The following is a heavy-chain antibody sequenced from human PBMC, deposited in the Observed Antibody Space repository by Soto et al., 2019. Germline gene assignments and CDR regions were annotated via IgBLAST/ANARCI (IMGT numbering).Heavy chain of an antibody. CDR3: AKDLGAWGVVVPAAIIEHDY. CDR1: GGTFSSYA. V-gene: IGHV1-69*01. Sequence: QVQLVQSGAEVKKPGSSVKVSCKASGGTFSSYAISWVRQAPGQGLEWMGGIIPIFGTANYAQKFQGRVTITADESTSTAYMELSSLRSEDTAVYYCAKDLGAWGVVVPAAIIEHDYWGQGTLVTVSS. CDR2: IIPIFGTA. J-gene: IGHJ4*02. D-gene: IGHD2-2*01.